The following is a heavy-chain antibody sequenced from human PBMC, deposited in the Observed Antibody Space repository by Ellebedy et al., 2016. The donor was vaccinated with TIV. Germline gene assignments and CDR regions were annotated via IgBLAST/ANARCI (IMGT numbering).Heavy chain of an antibody. Sequence: SVKVSCKASGGTFSNYAITWVRQAHGQGLEWMGRIIPILSMATYARKFQGRVTMTADKSTNTAYMELISLRSEDTAVYYCARDRGDVVVVTAPYGMDVWGQGTTVTVSS. CDR2: IIPILSMA. J-gene: IGHJ6*02. CDR1: GGTFSNYA. CDR3: ARDRGDVVVVTAPYGMDV. D-gene: IGHD2-21*02. V-gene: IGHV1-69*04.